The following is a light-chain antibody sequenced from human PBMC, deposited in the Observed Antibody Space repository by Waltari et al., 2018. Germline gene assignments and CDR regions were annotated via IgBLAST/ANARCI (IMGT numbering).Light chain of an antibody. Sequence: EIVLTQSPGTLSLSPGERATLSCRASKSVSSSYLAWYQQKPGQAPRLLIYGASSRATGIPDRFSGSGSGTDFTLTISRLEPEDFAVYYCQQYGSSYPWTFGQGTKVEIK. CDR3: QQYGSSYPWT. CDR2: GAS. V-gene: IGKV3-20*01. J-gene: IGKJ1*01. CDR1: KSVSSSY.